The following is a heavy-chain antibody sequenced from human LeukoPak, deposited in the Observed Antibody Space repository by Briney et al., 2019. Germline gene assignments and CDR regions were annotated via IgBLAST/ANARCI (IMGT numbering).Heavy chain of an antibody. CDR1: GFIFSDYA. CDR2: ISGDGGST. Sequence: GGSLRLSCAASGFIFSDYAMNWVRQAPGKGLEWVSLISGDGGSTYYADSVKGRFTISRDNSKNSLYLQMNSLRTEDTALYFCARVTIGGMDVWGQGTTVTVSS. CDR3: ARVTIGGMDV. V-gene: IGHV3-43*02. J-gene: IGHJ6*02.